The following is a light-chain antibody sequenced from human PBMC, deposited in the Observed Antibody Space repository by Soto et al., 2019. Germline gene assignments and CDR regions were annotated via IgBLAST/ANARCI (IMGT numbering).Light chain of an antibody. CDR2: DAS. J-gene: IGKJ3*01. CDR3: QQRSNWPLFT. CDR1: QSVSSY. Sequence: EIVLTQSPATLSLSPGERATLSCRASQSVSSYLAWYQQKPGQAPRLLIYDASNRATGIPARFSGRGSGTDFPLTISSLEPADFAVYYCQQRSNWPLFTFGPGTKVDIK. V-gene: IGKV3-11*01.